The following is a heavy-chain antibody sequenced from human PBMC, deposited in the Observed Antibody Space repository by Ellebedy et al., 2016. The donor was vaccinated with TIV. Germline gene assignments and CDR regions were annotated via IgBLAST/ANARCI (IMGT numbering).Heavy chain of an antibody. CDR2: IYSNGSNGGT. CDR1: GGSISSYY. CDR3: ARDGLHSSGWYCDY. D-gene: IGHD3-22*01. Sequence: MPSETLSLTCTVSGGSISSYYWSWIRQPAGKGLEWIGSIYSNGSNGGTNYSTSLKSRIPMSVNRSKNQFSLKLSSVTAADTAVYYCARDGLHSSGWYCDYWGQGTQVTVSS. J-gene: IGHJ4*02. V-gene: IGHV4-4*07.